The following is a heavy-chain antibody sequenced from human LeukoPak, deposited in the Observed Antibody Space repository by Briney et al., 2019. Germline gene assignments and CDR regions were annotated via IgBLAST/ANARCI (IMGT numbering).Heavy chain of an antibody. V-gene: IGHV1-46*01. Sequence: ASVNVSCKASGYTFTSYYMHWVRQAPGQGLGWMGIINPSGGSTSYAQKFQGRVTMTRDTSTSTVYMELSSLRSEDTAVYYCARLGNEDGGSSSLVLVWGQRTMLTASS. CDR2: INPSGGST. CDR3: ARLGNEDGGSSSLVLV. J-gene: IGHJ3*01. D-gene: IGHD6-13*01. CDR1: GYTFTSYY.